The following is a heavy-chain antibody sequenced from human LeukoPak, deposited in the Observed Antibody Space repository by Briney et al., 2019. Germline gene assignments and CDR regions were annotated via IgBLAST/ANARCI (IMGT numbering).Heavy chain of an antibody. V-gene: IGHV1-8*01. CDR2: MNPNSGRT. D-gene: IGHD1-14*01. CDR1: GYTLTSYD. J-gene: IGHJ6*02. Sequence: ASVKVSCKASGYTLTSYDINWVRQATGQGLEWMGWMNPNSGRTGYAQKFRDRISITRNTSISTAYMELSSLTSEDTGVYYCARDHGNYGMDVWGQGTTVTVSS. CDR3: ARDHGNYGMDV.